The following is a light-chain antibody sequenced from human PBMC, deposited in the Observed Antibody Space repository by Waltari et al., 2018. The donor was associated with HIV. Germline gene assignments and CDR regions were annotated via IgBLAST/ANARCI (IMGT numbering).Light chain of an antibody. CDR2: SNN. CDR3: CSYAGSYV. Sequence: QSVLTQPPSASGTPGQRVTISCSGSSSNIGSNTVNWYQQLPGTAPKLLIYSNNQRPAGVPDRFSGSKSGNTASLTISGLQAEDEADYYCCSYAGSYVFGTGTKVTVL. V-gene: IGLV1-44*01. CDR1: SSNIGSNT. J-gene: IGLJ1*01.